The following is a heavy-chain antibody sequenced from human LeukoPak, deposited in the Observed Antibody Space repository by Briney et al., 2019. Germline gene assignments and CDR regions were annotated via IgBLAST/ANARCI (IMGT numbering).Heavy chain of an antibody. CDR1: GASVSSYY. CDR2: ISSSGST. J-gene: IGHJ4*02. D-gene: IGHD3-22*01. V-gene: IGHV4-4*07. CDR3: ARNYDGSGYYLY. Sequence: SETLSLTCSVSGASVSSYYWTWIRQPAGKGLEWIGRISSSGSTNYNPSLKSRVTMSVDTSENQFSLKLSSVTAADTAVYYCARNYDGSGYYLYWGQGTLVTVSS.